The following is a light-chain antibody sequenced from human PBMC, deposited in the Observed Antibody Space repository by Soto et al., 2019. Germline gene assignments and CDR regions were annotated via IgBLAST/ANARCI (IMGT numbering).Light chain of an antibody. Sequence: QSVLTQPHSASGTPGQRVTISCSGRSSNIGSNPVNWYQQLPGTAPKLLIYINNQRPSGVPDRDSGTKSGTSASLAISALQSEDETDYSCASWDSSLNAHLLFCGGTKLTVL. CDR2: INN. V-gene: IGLV1-44*01. J-gene: IGLJ2*01. CDR1: SSNIGSNP. CDR3: ASWDSSLNAHLL.